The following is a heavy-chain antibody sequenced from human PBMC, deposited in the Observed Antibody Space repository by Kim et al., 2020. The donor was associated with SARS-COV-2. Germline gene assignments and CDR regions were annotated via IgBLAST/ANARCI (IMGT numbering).Heavy chain of an antibody. CDR1: GFTFSSNW. J-gene: IGHJ5*02. CDR2: IKQDGSDK. V-gene: IGHV3-7*03. CDR3: ARDTEGIAEA. D-gene: IGHD6-13*01. Sequence: GGSLRLSCAASGFTFSSNWMSWVRQAPGKGLQWVANIKQDGSDKYYVGSVKGRFTISRDNAKKSLYLQMNSLRADDTAVYYCARDTEGIAEAWGQGTLVTVSS.